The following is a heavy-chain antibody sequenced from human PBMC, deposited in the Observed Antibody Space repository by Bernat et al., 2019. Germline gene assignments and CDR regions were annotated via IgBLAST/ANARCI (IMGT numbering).Heavy chain of an antibody. Sequence: EVQLVESGGGLVQPGGSLRLSCAAAGFTFSSYWMHWVRQAPGKGLVWVSRINSDGSRTSYADSVKGRFTISRDNAKNTLYLQMNSLRAEDTAVYYCARVRVTIFGVVIGLDYWGQGTLVTVSS. D-gene: IGHD3-3*01. J-gene: IGHJ4*02. CDR1: GFTFSSYW. CDR3: ARVRVTIFGVVIGLDY. CDR2: INSDGSRT. V-gene: IGHV3-74*01.